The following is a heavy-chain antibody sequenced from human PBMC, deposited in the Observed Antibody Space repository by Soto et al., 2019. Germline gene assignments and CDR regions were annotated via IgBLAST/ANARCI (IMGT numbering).Heavy chain of an antibody. D-gene: IGHD3-22*01. J-gene: IGHJ1*01. CDR3: ARGPNYDDSSGQGAAEYFQH. CDR2: INPSGGST. Sequence: ASVKVSCKASGYTFTSYYMHWVRQAPGQGLEWMGIINPSGGSTSYAQKFQGRVTMTRDTSTSTVYMELSSLRSEDTAVYYCARGPNYDDSSGQGAAEYFQHWGQGTLVTVSS. CDR1: GYTFTSYY. V-gene: IGHV1-46*01.